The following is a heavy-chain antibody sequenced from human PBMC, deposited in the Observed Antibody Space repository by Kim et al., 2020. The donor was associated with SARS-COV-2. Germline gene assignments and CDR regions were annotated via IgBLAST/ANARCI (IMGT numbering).Heavy chain of an antibody. CDR1: GGTFSSYA. Sequence: SVKVSCKASGGTFSSYAISWVRQAPGQGLEWMGGIIPIFGTANYAQKFQGRVTITADESTSTAYMELSSLRSEDTAVYYCARAFRKGPQWLFRNPFDYWGQGTLVTVSS. CDR3: ARAFRKGPQWLFRNPFDY. D-gene: IGHD6-19*01. CDR2: IIPIFGTA. V-gene: IGHV1-69*13. J-gene: IGHJ4*02.